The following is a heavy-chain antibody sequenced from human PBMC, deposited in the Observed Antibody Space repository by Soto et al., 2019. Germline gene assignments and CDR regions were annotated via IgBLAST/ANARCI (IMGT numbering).Heavy chain of an antibody. D-gene: IGHD6-19*01. J-gene: IGHJ4*02. Sequence: QLQLQESGPGLVKPSETLSLTCTVSGGSISSSSYYWGWIRQPPGKGLEWIGSIYYSGSTYYNPSLKSRVTISVDTSKNQFSLKLSSVTAADTAVYYCARGSIAVARRHYFDYWGQGTLVTVSS. CDR2: IYYSGST. CDR3: ARGSIAVARRHYFDY. CDR1: GGSISSSSYY. V-gene: IGHV4-39*01.